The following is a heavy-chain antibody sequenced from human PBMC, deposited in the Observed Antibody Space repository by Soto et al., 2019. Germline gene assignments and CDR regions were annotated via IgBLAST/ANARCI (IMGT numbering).Heavy chain of an antibody. D-gene: IGHD3-3*01. J-gene: IGHJ6*03. CDR3: ARLRHIKTIFGVPTTPSLMDV. Sequence: SETLSLTCTVSGGSISSSSYYWGWIRQPPGKGLEWIGSIYYSGSTYYNPSLKSRVTISVDTSKNQFSLKLSSVTAADTAVYYCARLRHIKTIFGVPTTPSLMDVWGKGTTVTVSS. CDR1: GGSISSSSYY. CDR2: IYYSGST. V-gene: IGHV4-39*01.